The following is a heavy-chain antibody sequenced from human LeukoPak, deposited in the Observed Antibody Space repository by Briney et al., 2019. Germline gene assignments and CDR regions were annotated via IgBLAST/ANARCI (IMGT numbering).Heavy chain of an antibody. Sequence: ASVKVSFKVSGYTLTELSMHWVRQAPGKGLEWMGGFDPEDGETIYAQKFQGRVTMTEDTSTDTAYMELSSLRSEDTAVYYCATGYCSGGSCYDSAVYGMDVWGQGTTVTVSS. J-gene: IGHJ6*02. CDR3: ATGYCSGGSCYDSAVYGMDV. D-gene: IGHD2-15*01. CDR1: GYTLTELS. CDR2: FDPEDGET. V-gene: IGHV1-24*01.